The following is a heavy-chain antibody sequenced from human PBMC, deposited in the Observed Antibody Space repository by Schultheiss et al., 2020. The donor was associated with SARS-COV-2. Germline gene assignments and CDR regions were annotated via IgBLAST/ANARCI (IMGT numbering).Heavy chain of an antibody. J-gene: IGHJ4*02. Sequence: GESLKISCKGSGYSFTSYWIGWVRQMPGKGLEWMGIIYPGDSDTTYSPSFQGQVTISADKSISTAYLQWSSLKASDTAMYYCARDFYDYVWGSYRYLHFDYWGQGTLVTVSS. D-gene: IGHD3-16*02. V-gene: IGHV5-51*01. CDR3: ARDFYDYVWGSYRYLHFDY. CDR1: GYSFTSYW. CDR2: IYPGDSDT.